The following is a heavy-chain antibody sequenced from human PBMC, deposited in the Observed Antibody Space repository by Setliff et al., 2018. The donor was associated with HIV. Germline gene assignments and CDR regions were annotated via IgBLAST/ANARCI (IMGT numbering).Heavy chain of an antibody. D-gene: IGHD2-2*01. J-gene: IGHJ4*02. CDR1: GYTFTSYA. Sequence: ASVKVSCKASGYTFTSYAMNWVRQAPGQGLEWMGWINTNTGNPTYAQGFTGRFVFSLDTSVSTTYLQISSIKAEDTAVYYCARDEVIVVVPAAPIVDYFDYWGQGTLVTVSS. CDR2: INTNTGNP. V-gene: IGHV7-4-1*02. CDR3: ARDEVIVVVPAAPIVDYFDY.